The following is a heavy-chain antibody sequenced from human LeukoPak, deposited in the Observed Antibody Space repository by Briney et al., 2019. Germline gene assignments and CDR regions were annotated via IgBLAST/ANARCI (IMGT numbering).Heavy chain of an antibody. J-gene: IGHJ4*02. Sequence: GGSLRLSCAASGFTFSSYAMSWVRQAPGKGLEWASAISGSGGSTYYADSVKGRFTISRDNSKNTLYLQMNSLRAEDTAVYYRAKVFGRDYFDYWGQGTLVTVSS. V-gene: IGHV3-23*01. D-gene: IGHD1-26*01. CDR3: AKVFGRDYFDY. CDR1: GFTFSSYA. CDR2: ISGSGGST.